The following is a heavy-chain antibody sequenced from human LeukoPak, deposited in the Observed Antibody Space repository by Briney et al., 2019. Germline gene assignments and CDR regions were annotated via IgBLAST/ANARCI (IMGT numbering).Heavy chain of an antibody. J-gene: IGHJ4*02. CDR1: GFTFSSYA. D-gene: IGHD4-17*01. V-gene: IGHV3-23*01. CDR3: AKDRGGYYGDYAGYYFDY. CDR2: ISGSGGST. Sequence: PGGSLRLSCAASGFTFSSYAMSWVRQAPGKGLEWVSAISGSGGSTYYADSVKGRFTISRDNSKNTLYLQMNSLRAEDTAVYYCAKDRGGYYGDYAGYYFDYWGQGTLVTVSS.